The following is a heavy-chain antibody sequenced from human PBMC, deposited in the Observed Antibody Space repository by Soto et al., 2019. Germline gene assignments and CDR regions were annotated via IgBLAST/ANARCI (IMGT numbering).Heavy chain of an antibody. J-gene: IGHJ3*01. D-gene: IGHD3-9*01. CDR1: RYTFTSHG. CDR3: ARLLTEGATFREDAFDL. V-gene: IGHV1-18*01. CDR2: ISTFNGKT. Sequence: QIQLMQSGGDVKTPGASLKVSCTTSRYTFTSHGIAWVRQAPGQGLEWMGWISTFNGKTDYAQKFQGRVTMTADTLTSTVHMELRRLRCDDTGVYYCARLLTEGATFREDAFDLWGPGNKGTVSS.